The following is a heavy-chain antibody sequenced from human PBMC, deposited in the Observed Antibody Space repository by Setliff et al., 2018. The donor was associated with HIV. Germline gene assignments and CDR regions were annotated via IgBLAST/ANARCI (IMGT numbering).Heavy chain of an antibody. V-gene: IGHV1-2*02. CDR2: INPNSSDT. Sequence: ASVKVSCKASGYTFTDYYIHWVRQAPGQGLEWMGWINPNSSDTNYAQKFQGRFTMTRDTSISTAYKDLSRLRSDDTAVYYCARRVPPIPSGDLDYWGQGTLVTVS. CDR1: GYTFTDYY. CDR3: ARRVPPIPSGDLDY. D-gene: IGHD4-17*01. J-gene: IGHJ4*02.